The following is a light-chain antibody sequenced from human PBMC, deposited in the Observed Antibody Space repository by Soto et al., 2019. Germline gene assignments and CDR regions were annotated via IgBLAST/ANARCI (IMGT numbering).Light chain of an antibody. Sequence: QLVLTQPPSVSGAPGQRATISCTGSSSNIGAGYDVHWYQQLPGTAPKLLIAAVTSRPSGVPDRFSGSKSGTSAYLAITGLQAEDEADYYCQSFDSSLSGGVFGGGTKLTVL. CDR2: AVT. J-gene: IGLJ3*02. V-gene: IGLV1-40*01. CDR1: SSNIGAGYD. CDR3: QSFDSSLSGGV.